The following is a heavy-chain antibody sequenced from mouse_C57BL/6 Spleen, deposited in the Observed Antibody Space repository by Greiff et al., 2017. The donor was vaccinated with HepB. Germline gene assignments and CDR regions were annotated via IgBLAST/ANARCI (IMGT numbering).Heavy chain of an antibody. CDR3: ARSPLNFDGSSFFDY. D-gene: IGHD1-1*01. CDR1: GYTFTSYW. CDR2: IHPNSGST. Sequence: VQLQQSGAELVKPGASVKLSCKASGYTFTSYWMHWVKQRPGQGLEWIGMIHPNSGSTNYNEKFKSKATLTVDKSSSTAYMQLSSLTSEDSAVYYCARSPLNFDGSSFFDYWGQGTTLTVSS. V-gene: IGHV1-64*01. J-gene: IGHJ2*01.